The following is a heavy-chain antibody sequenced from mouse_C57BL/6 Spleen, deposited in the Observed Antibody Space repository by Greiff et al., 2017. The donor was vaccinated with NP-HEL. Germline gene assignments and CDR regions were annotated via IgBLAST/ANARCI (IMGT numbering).Heavy chain of an antibody. CDR3: ARGSYYYGRSYGYWYFDV. CDR2: INPNNGGT. CDR1: GYTFTDYY. J-gene: IGHJ1*03. D-gene: IGHD1-1*01. V-gene: IGHV1-26*01. Sequence: EVQLQQSGPELVKPGASVKISCKASGYTFTDYYMNWVKQSHGKSLEWIGDINPNNGGTSYNQKFKGKATLTVDKSSSTAYMELRSLTSEDSAVYYCARGSYYYGRSYGYWYFDVWGTGTTVTVSS.